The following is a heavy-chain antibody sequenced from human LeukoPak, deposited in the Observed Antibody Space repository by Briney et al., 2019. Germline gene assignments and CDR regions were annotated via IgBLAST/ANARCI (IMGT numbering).Heavy chain of an antibody. CDR2: ISGSGGST. CDR1: GFTFSSYA. V-gene: IGHV3-23*01. CDR3: AKGKIPAADYYFDY. Sequence: GGSLRLSCAASGFTFSSYAMSWVRQAPGKGLEWVSAISGSGGSTYYADSVKGWFSVSRDNSKNTLYLQMNSLRAEDTAIYYCAKGKIPAADYYFDYWGQGTLVTVSS. J-gene: IGHJ4*02. D-gene: IGHD6-13*01.